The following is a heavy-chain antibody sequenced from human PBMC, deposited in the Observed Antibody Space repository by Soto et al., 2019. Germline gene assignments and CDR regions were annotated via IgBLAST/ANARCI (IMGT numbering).Heavy chain of an antibody. V-gene: IGHV3-23*01. Sequence: EVQLLGSGGGLVQPGGSLRLSCAASGFTFSSYDMSWVRQAPGKGLEWVSAISGSGVSTYYADSVKGRFTISRDNSKNTLYLQMNSLRAEDTAVYYCAKEHHYSSSWSEFDYWGQGTLVTVSS. J-gene: IGHJ4*02. CDR2: ISGSGVST. CDR1: GFTFSSYD. CDR3: AKEHHYSSSWSEFDY. D-gene: IGHD6-13*01.